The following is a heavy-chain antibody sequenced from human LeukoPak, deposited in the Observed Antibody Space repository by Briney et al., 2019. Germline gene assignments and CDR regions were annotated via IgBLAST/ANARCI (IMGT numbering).Heavy chain of an antibody. CDR1: GFTFDDYA. CDR3: AKEALSDILTGSLDY. V-gene: IGHV3-9*01. CDR2: ISWNSGSI. D-gene: IGHD3-9*01. J-gene: IGHJ4*02. Sequence: GGSLRLSCAASGFTFDDYAMHWVRQAPGKGLEWVSGISWNSGSIGYADSVKGRFTISRDNAKNSLYLQMNSLRAEDTAVYYCAKEALSDILTGSLDYWGQGTLVTVSS.